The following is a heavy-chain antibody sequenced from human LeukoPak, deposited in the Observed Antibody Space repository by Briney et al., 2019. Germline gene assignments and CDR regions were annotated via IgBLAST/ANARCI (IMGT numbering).Heavy chain of an antibody. Sequence: SVKVSCKASGGTFSSYAISWVRQAPGQGLEWMGGIIPIFGTANYAQKFQGRVTITADESTSTAYMELSSLRSEDTAVYYCAREKPITMIVVVIRPAYAFDIWGQGTMVTVSS. D-gene: IGHD3-22*01. J-gene: IGHJ3*02. CDR3: AREKPITMIVVVIRPAYAFDI. CDR1: GGTFSSYA. V-gene: IGHV1-69*13. CDR2: IIPIFGTA.